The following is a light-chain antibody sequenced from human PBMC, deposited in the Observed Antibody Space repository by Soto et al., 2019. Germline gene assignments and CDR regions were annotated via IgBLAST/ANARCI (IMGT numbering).Light chain of an antibody. CDR1: QRISTF. Sequence: DIPMTQSPSSLSVSVGDTVTITCRASQRISTFLNWYQQKPGKAPNLLIYAASSLQSGVPSRFSGSGSGTDFTLTISSLQPEDFATYYCQQSYSTPPLTFGGGTKVEIK. CDR3: QQSYSTPPLT. CDR2: AAS. V-gene: IGKV1-39*01. J-gene: IGKJ4*01.